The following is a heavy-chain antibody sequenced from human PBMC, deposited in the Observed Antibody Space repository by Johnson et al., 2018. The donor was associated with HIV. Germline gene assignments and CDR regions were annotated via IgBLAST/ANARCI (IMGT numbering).Heavy chain of an antibody. Sequence: VQLVESGGGLVQPGGSLRLSCAASGCTFSSYDMHWVRQATGKGLEWVSTIGPAGDTYYPGSVKGRFTISRENAKNSLHLQMNSLRAGDTAVYFCARVPRITIVGVVIEVDAFDIWGQGTMVTVSS. J-gene: IGHJ3*02. D-gene: IGHD3-3*01. CDR3: ARVPRITIVGVVIEVDAFDI. V-gene: IGHV3-13*01. CDR1: GCTFSSYD. CDR2: IGPAGDT.